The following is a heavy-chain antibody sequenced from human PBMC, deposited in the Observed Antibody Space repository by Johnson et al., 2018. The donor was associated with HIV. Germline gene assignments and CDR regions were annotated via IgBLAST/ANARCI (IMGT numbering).Heavy chain of an antibody. CDR3: ARVGYCSGTSCHLGAFDV. J-gene: IGHJ3*01. D-gene: IGHD2-2*01. CDR1: GFTFDDYG. CDR2: INWNGGST. V-gene: IGHV3-20*04. Sequence: EQLVESGGGLVKPGGSLRLSCAASGFTFDDYGMSWVRQAPGKGLEWVSGINWNGGSTHYADSVKGRFTISRDNAKNSLYLQMNSLRVDDTAVYYCARVGYCSGTSCHLGAFDVWGQGTMVTVSS.